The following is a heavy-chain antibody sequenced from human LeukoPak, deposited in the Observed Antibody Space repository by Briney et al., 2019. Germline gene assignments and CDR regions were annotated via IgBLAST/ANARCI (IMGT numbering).Heavy chain of an antibody. CDR2: IREDGRDE. J-gene: IGHJ4*02. Sequence: GGSLRLSCAASGFTFSNFWMTWVRQAPGKGLEWVANIREDGRDEHYLDSVKGRFTISRDNAKKTLYLDMNSLRVDDTAIYYCATSRVFDYWGQGILVTVSS. CDR1: GFTFSNFW. CDR3: ATSRVFDY. V-gene: IGHV3-7*01.